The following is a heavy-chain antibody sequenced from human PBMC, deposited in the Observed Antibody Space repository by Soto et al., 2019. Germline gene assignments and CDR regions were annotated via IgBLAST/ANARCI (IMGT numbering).Heavy chain of an antibody. CDR2: IIPIFGTA. Sequence: QVQLVQSGAEVKKPGSSVKVSCKASGGTFSSDAISWVRQAPGQGLEWMGGIIPIFGTANYAQKFQGRVTITADESTSTAYMELSSLRSEDTAVYYCATVYCSGGSCYAHRYWYFDLWGRGTLVTVSS. CDR1: GGTFSSDA. D-gene: IGHD2-15*01. V-gene: IGHV1-69*01. CDR3: ATVYCSGGSCYAHRYWYFDL. J-gene: IGHJ2*01.